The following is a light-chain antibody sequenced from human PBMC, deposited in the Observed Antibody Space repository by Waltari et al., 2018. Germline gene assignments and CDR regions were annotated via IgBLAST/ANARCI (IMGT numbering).Light chain of an antibody. V-gene: IGKV1-33*01. CDR2: DAS. Sequence: QMTRSTSSLPASVVERVTIHCQASQDISNYLNWYQQNPGKAPKLLIYDASHLETGVPSRFSGSGSETDFTFTISSLQPEDIATYYCQQYDNLPRITFGQGTRLEIK. J-gene: IGKJ5*01. CDR3: QQYDNLPRIT. CDR1: QDISNY.